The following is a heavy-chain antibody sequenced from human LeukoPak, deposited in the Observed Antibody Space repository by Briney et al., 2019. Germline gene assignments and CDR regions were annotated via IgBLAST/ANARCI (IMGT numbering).Heavy chain of an antibody. CDR1: GFTFSSYS. V-gene: IGHV3-48*04. CDR3: ARVRPVRYYYYMDV. CDR2: ISSSSSTI. J-gene: IGHJ6*03. Sequence: GGSLRLSCAAPGFTFSSYSMNWVRQAPGKGLEWVSYISSSSSTIYYADSVKGRFTISRDNAKNSLYLQMNSLRAKDTAVYYCARVRPVRYYYYMDVWGKGTTVTVSS.